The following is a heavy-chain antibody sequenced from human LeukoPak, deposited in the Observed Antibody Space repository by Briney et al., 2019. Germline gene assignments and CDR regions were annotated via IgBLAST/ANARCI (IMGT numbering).Heavy chain of an antibody. CDR3: AREVIAAAGTGFDP. CDR2: IIPILGTA. Sequence: GASVKVSCKASGGTFSSYAISWVRQAPGQGLEWMGGIIPILGTANYAQKFQGRVTITADESTSTAYMELSSLRSEDTAVYYCAREVIAAAGTGFDPWGQGTLVTVSS. D-gene: IGHD6-13*01. J-gene: IGHJ5*02. CDR1: GGTFSSYA. V-gene: IGHV1-69*13.